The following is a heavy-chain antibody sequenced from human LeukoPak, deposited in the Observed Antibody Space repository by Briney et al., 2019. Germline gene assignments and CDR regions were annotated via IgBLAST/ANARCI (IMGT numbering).Heavy chain of an antibody. Sequence: PGGSLRLSCAASGFTFSSYTMSWVRQAPGKGLEWVSTISGSGGNTYYADSVKGRFTISRDNSKNTLYLQMNSLRAEDTAVYYCAKDLGRYRNNYFDYWGQGTLVTVSS. CDR3: AKDLGRYRNNYFDY. CDR2: ISGSGGNT. D-gene: IGHD1-26*01. J-gene: IGHJ4*02. V-gene: IGHV3-23*01. CDR1: GFTFSSYT.